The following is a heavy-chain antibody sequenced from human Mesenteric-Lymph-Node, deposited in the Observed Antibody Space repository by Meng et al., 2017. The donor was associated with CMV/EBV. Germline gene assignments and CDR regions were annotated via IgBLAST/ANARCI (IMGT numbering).Heavy chain of an antibody. D-gene: IGHD2-21*01. CDR3: ARGTLAPDY. CDR2: INWNGGST. V-gene: IGHV3-20*04. CDR1: GFSVSYNY. J-gene: IGHJ4*02. Sequence: GESLKISCVASGFSVSYNYMSWVRQAPGKGLEWVSGINWNGGSTGYADSVKGRFTISRDNSKNTVYLQMHSLRAEDTAVYYCARGTLAPDYWGQGTLVTVSS.